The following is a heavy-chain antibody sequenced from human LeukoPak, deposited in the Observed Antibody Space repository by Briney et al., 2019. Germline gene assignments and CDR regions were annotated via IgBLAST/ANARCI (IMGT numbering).Heavy chain of an antibody. Sequence: GESLKISCQYTGYNFTTYWITWVRQMPGKGLEWMGIIYPGDSDTRYSPSFQGQVTISADKSISTAHLQWSSVKASDPAMYYSAIYGGAKGGYSYHGMDVWGQGTAVTVSS. CDR2: IYPGDSDT. CDR1: GYNFTTYW. CDR3: AIYGGAKGGYSYHGMDV. D-gene: IGHD4/OR15-4a*01. J-gene: IGHJ6*02. V-gene: IGHV5-51*01.